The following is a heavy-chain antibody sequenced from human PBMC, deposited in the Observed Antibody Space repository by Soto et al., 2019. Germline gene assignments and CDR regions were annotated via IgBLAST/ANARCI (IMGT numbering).Heavy chain of an antibody. J-gene: IGHJ6*02. CDR1: GYTFTGYY. Sequence: ASVKVSCKASGYTFTGYYIHWVRQAPGQGVEWLGWINPNSGGTNYAQKFRDRVTMTRDTSISTAHMELRSLRSDDTAVYYCARVDIVVVPAAMEPQYYYYGMDVWGQGTTVTVSS. V-gene: IGHV1-2*02. CDR2: INPNSGGT. D-gene: IGHD2-2*03. CDR3: ARVDIVVVPAAMEPQYYYYGMDV.